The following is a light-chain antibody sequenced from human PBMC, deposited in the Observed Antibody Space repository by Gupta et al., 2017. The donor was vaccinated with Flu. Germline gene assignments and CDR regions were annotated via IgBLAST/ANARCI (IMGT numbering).Light chain of an antibody. CDR3: SLYRSSSALALA. CDR2: DVS. CDR1: SSDVGGFNY. Sequence: PASVSGSPGQSITISCTGTSSDVGGFNYVSWYQQHPGKAPKLMIYDVSNRPSGVSNRFSGSKSGITASLTISGLQAEDEAAYYCSLYRSSSALALAFGGGTKLTVL. J-gene: IGLJ2*01. V-gene: IGLV2-14*03.